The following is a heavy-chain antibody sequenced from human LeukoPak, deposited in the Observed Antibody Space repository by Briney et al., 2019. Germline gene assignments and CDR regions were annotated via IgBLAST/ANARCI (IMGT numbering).Heavy chain of an antibody. CDR3: ARGSTRATSWFDP. D-gene: IGHD2-2*01. V-gene: IGHV1-2*02. Sequence: ASVKASCKASGYTFTGYYMHWVRQAPGQGLEWMGWINPNSGGTNYAQKFQGRVTMTRDTSISTAYMELSRLRSDDTAVYYCARGSTRATSWFDPWGQGTLVTVSS. J-gene: IGHJ5*02. CDR2: INPNSGGT. CDR1: GYTFTGYY.